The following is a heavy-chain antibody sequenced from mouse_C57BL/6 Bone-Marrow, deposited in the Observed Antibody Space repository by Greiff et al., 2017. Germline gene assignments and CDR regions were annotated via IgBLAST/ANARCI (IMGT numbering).Heavy chain of an antibody. J-gene: IGHJ4*01. CDR2: IDPNSGGT. CDR1: GYTFTSYW. V-gene: IGHV1-72*01. D-gene: IGHD1-1*01. Sequence: QVQLQQPGAELVQPGASVKLSCKASGYTFTSYWMHWVKQRPGRGLEWIGRIDPNSGGTKYNEKFKSRATLTVDKPSSTAYMQLSSLTSEDSAVYYCAKNDGSSSYYYAMDYWGQGTSVTVSA. CDR3: AKNDGSSSYYYAMDY.